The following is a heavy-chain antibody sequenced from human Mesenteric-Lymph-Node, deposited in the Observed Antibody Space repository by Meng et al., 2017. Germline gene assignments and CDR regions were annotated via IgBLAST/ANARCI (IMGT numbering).Heavy chain of an antibody. CDR3: ASAPWASGSFDD. CDR2: FHLSGST. CDR1: RGSISSYY. J-gene: IGHJ4*01. V-gene: IGHV4-4*07. D-gene: IGHD3-10*01. Sequence: GSLRLSCTVSRGSISSYYWNWIRQPAGKGLEWIGRFHLSGSTYYNPSLKSRVTLSVDTSKSQFSLKLRSVTAADTAVYYCASAPWASGSFDDWGHGTLVTVSS.